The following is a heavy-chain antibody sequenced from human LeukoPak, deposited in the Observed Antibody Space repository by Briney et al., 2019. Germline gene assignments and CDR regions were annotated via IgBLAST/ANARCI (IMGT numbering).Heavy chain of an antibody. V-gene: IGHV4-59*08. CDR3: ARHAASGYDLGTFDY. CDR1: GGSISSYY. D-gene: IGHD5-12*01. Sequence: SETLSLTCTVSGGSISSYYWSWIRQPPGKGLEWIGYIYYSGSTNYNPSLKSRVTISVDTSKNQFSLKLSSVTAADTAVYYCARHAASGYDLGTFDYWSQGTLVTVSS. J-gene: IGHJ4*02. CDR2: IYYSGST.